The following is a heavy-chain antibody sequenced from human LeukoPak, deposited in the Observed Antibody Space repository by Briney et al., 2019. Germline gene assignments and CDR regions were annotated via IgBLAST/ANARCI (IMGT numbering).Heavy chain of an antibody. CDR1: GGSFSGYY. D-gene: IGHD2-2*01. CDR3: ARGAHRCSSTSCYPHGFDP. Sequence: PSETLSLTCAVSGGSFSGYYWSWIRQSPGKGLEWIGEINHSGSTNYNPSLKSRVSISVDTSKNQFSLKLSSVTAADTAVYFCARGAHRCSSTSCYPHGFDPWGQGTLVTVSS. V-gene: IGHV4-34*01. CDR2: INHSGST. J-gene: IGHJ5*02.